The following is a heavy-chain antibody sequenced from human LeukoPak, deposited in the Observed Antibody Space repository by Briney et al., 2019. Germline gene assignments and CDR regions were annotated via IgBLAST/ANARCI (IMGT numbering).Heavy chain of an antibody. V-gene: IGHV3-30*02. Sequence: PGGSLRLSCAASGFTFSTYGLHWVRQAPGKGLEWVAFIRYDGNNKYYADSVKGRFTISRDNAKNSLYPQMNSLRAEDTAVYYCARVEASGYDYGAFDYWGQGTLVTVSS. D-gene: IGHD5-12*01. J-gene: IGHJ4*02. CDR1: GFTFSTYG. CDR3: ARVEASGYDYGAFDY. CDR2: IRYDGNNK.